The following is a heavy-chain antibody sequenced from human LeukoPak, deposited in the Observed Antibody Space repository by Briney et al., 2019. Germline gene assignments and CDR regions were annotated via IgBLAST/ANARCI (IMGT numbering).Heavy chain of an antibody. CDR2: IYTSGST. CDR1: GGSISSGSYY. J-gene: IGHJ6*03. Sequence: PSETLSLTCTVSGGSISSGSYYWSWIRQPAGKGLEWIGRIYTSGSTNYNPSLKSRVTISVDTSKNQFSLKLSSVTAADTAVYYCARDHGGYSSSSEDYYYYYMDVWGKGTTVTVSS. D-gene: IGHD6-6*01. V-gene: IGHV4-61*02. CDR3: ARDHGGYSSSSEDYYYYYMDV.